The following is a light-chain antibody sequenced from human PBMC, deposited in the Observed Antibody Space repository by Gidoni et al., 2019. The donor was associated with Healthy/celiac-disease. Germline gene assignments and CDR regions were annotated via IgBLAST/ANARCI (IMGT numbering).Light chain of an antibody. J-gene: IGKJ1*01. CDR1: QSISSW. CDR3: QQYNSYSTWT. Sequence: DIQMTQSPSTLSASVGDRVTIPCRASQSISSWLAWYQQKPGKAPKLLIYKASSLESGVPSRFSGSGSGTEFTLTISSLQPDDFATYYGQQYNSYSTWTFGQGTKVEIK. V-gene: IGKV1-5*03. CDR2: KAS.